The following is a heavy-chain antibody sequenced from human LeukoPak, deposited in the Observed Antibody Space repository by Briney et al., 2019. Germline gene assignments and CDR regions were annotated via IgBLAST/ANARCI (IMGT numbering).Heavy chain of an antibody. CDR3: APRGDIEHSYVYGKWFDP. J-gene: IGHJ5*02. Sequence: SETLSLTCAVYGGSFSAYYWTWIRQPPGKGLEWIGEINHSGSSNYNSSLRSRVTISVDTSYKQFSLRLSSVTAADTAVYYCAPRGDIEHSYVYGKWFDPWGQGTRVTVS. CDR2: INHSGSS. V-gene: IGHV4-34*01. CDR1: GGSFSAYY. D-gene: IGHD5-18*01.